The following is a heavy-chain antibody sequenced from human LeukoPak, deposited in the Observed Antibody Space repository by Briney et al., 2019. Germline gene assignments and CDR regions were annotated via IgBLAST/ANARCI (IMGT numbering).Heavy chain of an antibody. J-gene: IGHJ6*02. Sequence: PGGSLRLSCAASGFTFSIYSMNWVRQAPGKGLEWVAHISSGSSTIYYADSVEGRFTISRDNAKNSLYLQMNSLRDEDTAVYYCARISGGHYGSGSYTAEGVWGQGTTVTVSS. V-gene: IGHV3-48*02. CDR1: GFTFSIYS. CDR3: ARISGGHYGSGSYTAEGV. CDR2: ISSGSSTI. D-gene: IGHD3-10*01.